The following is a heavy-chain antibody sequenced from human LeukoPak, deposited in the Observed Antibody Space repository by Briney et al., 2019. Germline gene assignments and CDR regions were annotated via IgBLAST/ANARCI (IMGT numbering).Heavy chain of an antibody. CDR2: SSWNSGSI. Sequence: GGSLRLSCAASGFTFDDYAMHWVRQAPGKGLEWVSGSSWNSGSIGYADSVKGRFTISRDNAKNSLYLQMNSLRAEDTALYYCAKDIATGNRLYYFDYWGQGTLVNVSS. D-gene: IGHD1-14*01. CDR3: AKDIATGNRLYYFDY. V-gene: IGHV3-9*01. CDR1: GFTFDDYA. J-gene: IGHJ4*02.